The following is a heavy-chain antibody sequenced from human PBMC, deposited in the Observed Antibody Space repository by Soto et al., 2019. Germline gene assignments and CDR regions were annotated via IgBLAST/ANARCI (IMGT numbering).Heavy chain of an antibody. J-gene: IGHJ3*02. CDR2: IYSGGST. V-gene: IGHV3-66*01. Sequence: LRLSCAASGFTFSSYAMHWVRQAPGKGLEWVSVIYSGGSTYYADSVKGRFTISRDNSKNTLYLQMNSLRAEDTAVYYCARSPTAPGAFDIWGQGTMVTVSS. D-gene: IGHD2-21*02. CDR3: ARSPTAPGAFDI. CDR1: GFTFSSYA.